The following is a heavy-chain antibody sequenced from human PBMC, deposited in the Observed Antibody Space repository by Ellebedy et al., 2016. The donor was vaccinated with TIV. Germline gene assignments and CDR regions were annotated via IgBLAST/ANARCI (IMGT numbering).Heavy chain of an antibody. J-gene: IGHJ4*02. D-gene: IGHD2-21*02. CDR3: ARMRYCGGDCWYFDY. V-gene: IGHV4-59*08. CDR1: GVSIRSFY. Sequence: MPSETLSLTCTVSGVSIRSFYWSWIRQPPGKGLEWIAYIYNSGNTTSNPSLKSRVTMSVDTSKNRFSLKLNSVTAADTAVYYCARMRYCGGDCWYFDYWGQGTLVTVSS. CDR2: IYNSGNT.